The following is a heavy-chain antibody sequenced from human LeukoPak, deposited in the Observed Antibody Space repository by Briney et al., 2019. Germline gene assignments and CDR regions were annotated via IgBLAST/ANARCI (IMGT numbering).Heavy chain of an antibody. CDR3: AENYDSSGYYYLGAFDI. D-gene: IGHD3-22*01. CDR2: IYYSGNT. Sequence: PSETLSLTCTVSAGSISSDSYYWGWVRQPPGKGLEWIGTIYYSGNTYYNPSLKSRVTISVDTSKNQFSLKLSSVTAADTAVYYCAENYDSSGYYYLGAFDIWGQGTMVTVSS. J-gene: IGHJ3*02. V-gene: IGHV4-39*07. CDR1: AGSISSDSYY.